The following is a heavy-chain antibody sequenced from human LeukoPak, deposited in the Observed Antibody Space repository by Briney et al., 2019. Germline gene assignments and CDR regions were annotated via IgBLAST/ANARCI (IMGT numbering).Heavy chain of an antibody. V-gene: IGHV3-30*18. CDR1: GFTFSSYA. Sequence: GGSLRLSCAASGFTFSSYAMSWVRQAPGKGLEWVAVISYDGSNKYYADSVKGRFTISRDNSKNTLYLQMNSLRAEDTAVYYCAKDHDYSDYGETYYFDYWGQGTLVTVSS. J-gene: IGHJ4*02. CDR3: AKDHDYSDYGETYYFDY. D-gene: IGHD4-11*01. CDR2: ISYDGSNK.